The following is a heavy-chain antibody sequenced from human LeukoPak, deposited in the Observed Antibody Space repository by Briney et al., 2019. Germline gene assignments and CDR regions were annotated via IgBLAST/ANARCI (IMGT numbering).Heavy chain of an antibody. CDR2: INSGGST. Sequence: PGGSLRLSCAASGFTFSSYSMNWVRQAPGKGLEWVSVINSGGSTYYADSVKGRFTISRDNSKNTLYLQMNSLRAEDTAVYYCARAYSSSWNNWFDPWGQGTLVTVSS. V-gene: IGHV3-53*01. CDR3: ARAYSSSWNNWFDP. CDR1: GFTFSSYS. J-gene: IGHJ5*02. D-gene: IGHD6-13*01.